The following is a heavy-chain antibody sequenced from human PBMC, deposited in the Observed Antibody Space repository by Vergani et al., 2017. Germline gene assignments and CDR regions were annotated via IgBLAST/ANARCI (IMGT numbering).Heavy chain of an antibody. CDR2: INPNSGGT. CDR3: ARAQYGSGSYPPPYYYYYYMDV. D-gene: IGHD3-10*01. J-gene: IGHJ6*03. Sequence: QVQLVQSGAEVKKPGASVKVSCKASGYTFTGYYMHWVRQAPGQGLEWMGWINPNSGGTNYAQKFQGRVTMTRDTSISTAYMELSRLRSDDTAVYYCARAQYGSGSYPPPYYYYYYMDVWGKGTTVTVSS. CDR1: GYTFTGYY. V-gene: IGHV1-2*02.